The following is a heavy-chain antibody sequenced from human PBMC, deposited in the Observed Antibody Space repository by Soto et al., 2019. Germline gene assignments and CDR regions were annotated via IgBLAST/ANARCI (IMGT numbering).Heavy chain of an antibody. D-gene: IGHD3-22*01. J-gene: IGHJ4*02. Sequence: QVQLVQSGAEVKKPGASVKVSCKASGYTFTSYAMHWVRQAPGQRLEWMGWINAGNGNTKYSQKFQGRVTITRDTCANTAYMELSSLRSEDTAVYYCARRGDSSGYYYYFDYWGQGTLVTVSS. V-gene: IGHV1-3*01. CDR3: ARRGDSSGYYYYFDY. CDR2: INAGNGNT. CDR1: GYTFTSYA.